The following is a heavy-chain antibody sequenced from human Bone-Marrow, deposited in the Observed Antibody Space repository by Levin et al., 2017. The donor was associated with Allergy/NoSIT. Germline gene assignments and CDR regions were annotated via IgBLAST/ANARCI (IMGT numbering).Heavy chain of an antibody. J-gene: IGHJ4*02. V-gene: IGHV3-23*01. Sequence: PGGSLRLSCAASGFTFSSYAMSWVRQAPGKGLEWVSAISGSGGSTYYADSVKGRFTISRDNSKNTLYLQMNSLRAEDTAVYYCAKLPIWLRPTEPLFDYWGQGTLVTVSS. CDR2: ISGSGGST. D-gene: IGHD5-18*01. CDR1: GFTFSSYA. CDR3: AKLPIWLRPTEPLFDY.